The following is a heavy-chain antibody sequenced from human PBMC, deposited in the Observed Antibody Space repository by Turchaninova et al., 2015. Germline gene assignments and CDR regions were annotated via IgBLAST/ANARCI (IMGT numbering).Heavy chain of an antibody. Sequence: QVQLQESGPGLVTPSQTLSLHCPVSGGSIRSGDYYGSWILQHPGKDLEFIGYTYYSGTTYYNPSRKSRVTISVDTSNHQLSLRLSSVTAADTAVYYCARVLVNSYGYDYWGQGTLVTVSS. J-gene: IGHJ4*02. CDR1: GGSIRSGDYY. CDR2: TYYSGTT. V-gene: IGHV4-31*03. CDR3: ARVLVNSYGYDY. D-gene: IGHD5-18*01.